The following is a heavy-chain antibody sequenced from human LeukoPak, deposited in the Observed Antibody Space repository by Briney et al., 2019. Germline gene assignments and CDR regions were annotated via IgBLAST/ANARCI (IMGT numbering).Heavy chain of an antibody. V-gene: IGHV3-30*18. J-gene: IGHJ4*02. D-gene: IGHD3-16*01. CDR1: GFPFRNYG. CDR2: ISPDGRSE. Sequence: GGSLRLSCAGSGFPFRNYGMHWVRQSPGKGLEWLALISPDGRSEYYAGSVKGRFTISRDNSKSTVYLQMNSLRPEDTASYYCAKDYGGASNFWGQGTLVTVSS. CDR3: AKDYGGASNF.